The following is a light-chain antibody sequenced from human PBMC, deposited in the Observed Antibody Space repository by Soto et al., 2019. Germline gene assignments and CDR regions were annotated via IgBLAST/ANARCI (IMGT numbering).Light chain of an antibody. CDR2: DAS. J-gene: IGKJ5*01. Sequence: EIVLTQSPVSLSFSQGDRAPLSCRASQSVDNDLAWYQQKPGQPPRLLIYDASTRATGIPPRFSGSGSGTEFTLTISSLQSEDFAVYYCQQYSNWPITFGQGTRLEIK. CDR1: QSVDND. V-gene: IGKV3-15*01. CDR3: QQYSNWPIT.